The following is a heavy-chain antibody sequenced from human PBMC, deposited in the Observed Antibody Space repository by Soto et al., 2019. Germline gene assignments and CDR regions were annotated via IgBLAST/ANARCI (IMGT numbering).Heavy chain of an antibody. J-gene: IGHJ4*02. CDR1: GFAFSSFG. Sequence: QVQLVESGGGVVQPGTSLRLSCVASGFAFSSFGMHWVRQAPGKGLEWVAIIWYDGSDKYYGDSVKGRFTISRDNSKNTLFLQMTSLRAEDTAVYHCAFGNLSSYFDYWGQGTPVTVSS. V-gene: IGHV3-33*01. CDR3: AFGNLSSYFDY. D-gene: IGHD3-16*01. CDR2: IWYDGSDK.